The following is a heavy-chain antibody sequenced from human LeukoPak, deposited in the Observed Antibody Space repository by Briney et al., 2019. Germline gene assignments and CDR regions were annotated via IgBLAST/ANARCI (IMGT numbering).Heavy chain of an antibody. J-gene: IGHJ4*02. CDR2: IKEDGSQK. CDR3: ARSIDILTGYCYFDY. CDR1: GFTFSTFSRSW. D-gene: IGHD3-9*01. V-gene: IGHV3-7*01. Sequence: PGGSLRLSCAASGFTFSTFSRSWMSWVRQAPGKGLEWVANIKEDGSQKYYVDSVKGRFTISRDNAKNSLYLQMNSLRAEDTAVYYGARSIDILTGYCYFDYWGQGTLVTVSS.